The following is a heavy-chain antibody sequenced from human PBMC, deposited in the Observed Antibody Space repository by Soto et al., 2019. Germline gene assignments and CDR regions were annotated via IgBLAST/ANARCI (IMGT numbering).Heavy chain of an antibody. Sequence: SGGSLRLSCAASGFIFNNAWMNWVRQAPGKGLEWVGRIKSKSDGGTADYAAPVKGRFTISRDDSKNTLYVQMNSLKTEDTAVYYCSTRADSSRYYYLPPSYYYGMDVWGQGTTVTVSS. CDR1: GFIFNNAW. CDR2: IKSKSDGGTA. D-gene: IGHD3-22*01. CDR3: STRADSSRYYYLPPSYYYGMDV. V-gene: IGHV3-15*07. J-gene: IGHJ6*02.